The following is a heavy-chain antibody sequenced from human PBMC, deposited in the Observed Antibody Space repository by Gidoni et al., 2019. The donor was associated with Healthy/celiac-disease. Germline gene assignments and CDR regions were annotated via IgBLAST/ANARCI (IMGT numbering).Heavy chain of an antibody. D-gene: IGHD5-12*01. CDR3: AKDQEEYSGYDYRFDY. CDR1: GFTFSSYA. Sequence: EVQLLESGGGLVQPGGSLRLSCAASGFTFSSYAMSWVRQAPGKGLEWVSAISGSGGSTYYADSVKGRFTISRDNSKNTLYLQMNSLRAEDTAVYYCAKDQEEYSGYDYRFDYWGQGTLVTVSS. V-gene: IGHV3-23*01. J-gene: IGHJ4*02. CDR2: ISGSGGST.